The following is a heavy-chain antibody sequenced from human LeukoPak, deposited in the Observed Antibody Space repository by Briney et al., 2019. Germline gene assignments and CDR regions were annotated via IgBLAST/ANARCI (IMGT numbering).Heavy chain of an antibody. CDR3: ARDPNGNYIGALDM. V-gene: IGHV3-23*01. D-gene: IGHD4-17*01. CDR2: ITAGSDTA. J-gene: IGHJ3*02. Sequence: GGSLRLSCIASGFTFSTYAMMWVRQPPGKGLEWVSAITAGSDTAQYADSVKGRFTISRDDSQHTLFLQMNSLRAEDTAVYYCARDPNGNYIGALDMWGPGTMVTVSS. CDR1: GFTFSTYA.